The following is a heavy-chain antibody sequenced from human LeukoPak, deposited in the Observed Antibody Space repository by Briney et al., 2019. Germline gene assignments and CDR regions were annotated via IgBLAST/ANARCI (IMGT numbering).Heavy chain of an antibody. V-gene: IGHV4-30-2*01. Sequence: PSQTLSLTCTVSGGSISSGGYYWSWIRQPPGKGLEWIGYVYHSGSTYYNPSLKSRVTISVDRSKNQFSLKLSSVTAADTAVYYCARDLNWNLGGYWGQGTLVTVSS. CDR2: VYHSGST. J-gene: IGHJ4*02. D-gene: IGHD1-7*01. CDR3: ARDLNWNLGGY. CDR1: GGSISSGGYY.